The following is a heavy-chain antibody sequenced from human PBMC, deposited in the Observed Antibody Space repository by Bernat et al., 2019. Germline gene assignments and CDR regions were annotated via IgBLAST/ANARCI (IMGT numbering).Heavy chain of an antibody. CDR2: ISSSSSYI. V-gene: IGHV3-21*01. D-gene: IGHD3-3*01. CDR3: ARDQGDYDFWSGYYTPPYYYYGMDV. CDR1: GFTFSSYS. J-gene: IGHJ6*02. Sequence: EVQLVESGGGLVKPGGSLRLSCAASGFTFSSYSMNWVRQAPGKGLEWVSSISSSSSYIYYADSVKGRFTISRDKGKNSLYLQMNSLRAEGTAVDYCARDQGDYDFWSGYYTPPYYYYGMDVWGQGTTVTVSS.